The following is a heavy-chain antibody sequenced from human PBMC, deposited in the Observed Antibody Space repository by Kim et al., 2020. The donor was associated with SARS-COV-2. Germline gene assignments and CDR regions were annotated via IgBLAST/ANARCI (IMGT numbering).Heavy chain of an antibody. CDR1: GFTFSSYA. V-gene: IGHV3-30-3*01. CDR2: ISYDGSNK. D-gene: IGHD3-16*01. J-gene: IGHJ4*01. CDR3: ASMSLGVSNLGEFDY. Sequence: GGSLRLSCAASGFTFSSYAMHWVRQAPGKGLEWVAVISYDGSNKYYADSVKGRFTISRDNSKNTLYLQMNSLRAEDTAVYYCASMSLGVSNLGEFDYWG.